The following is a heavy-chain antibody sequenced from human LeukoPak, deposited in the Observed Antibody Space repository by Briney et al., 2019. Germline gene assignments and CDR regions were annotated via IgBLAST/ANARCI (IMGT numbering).Heavy chain of an antibody. CDR1: GFTFRSYE. V-gene: IGHV3-48*03. CDR2: LSSSGSAF. CDR3: ARSARLMKGVVEVTALDD. Sequence: GGSLRLSCEESGFTFRSYEMNWVRQAPGKGLEWFAYLSSSGSAFSYADSVKGRFTIARDNARNSVYLEMNSLRADDTAVYYCARSARLMKGVVEVTALDDWGQGTQVTVSS. J-gene: IGHJ4*02. D-gene: IGHD3-3*01.